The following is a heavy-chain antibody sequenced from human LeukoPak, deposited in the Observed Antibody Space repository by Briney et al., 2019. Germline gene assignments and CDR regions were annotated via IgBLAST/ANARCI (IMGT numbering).Heavy chain of an antibody. Sequence: GGSLRLSCAASGFTFRNASMSWVRQAPGKGLEWVGRIKSKIDGGTTDYAAPVKGRFTISRDDSKNTLYLQMNSLKTEDTAVYYCAKVESHFDSSGFLGYWGQGTLVTVSS. V-gene: IGHV3-15*01. CDR2: IKSKIDGGTT. CDR1: GFTFRNAS. CDR3: AKVESHFDSSGFLGY. J-gene: IGHJ4*02. D-gene: IGHD3-22*01.